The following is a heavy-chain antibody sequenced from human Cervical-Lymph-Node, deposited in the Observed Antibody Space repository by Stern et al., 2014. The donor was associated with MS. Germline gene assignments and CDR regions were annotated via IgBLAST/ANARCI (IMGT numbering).Heavy chain of an antibody. Sequence: VQLVESGAEVKKPGASVKVSCETSGHTFTSYGISWIRTVPGQGLEWLGWVSTYMGGTNFSQKFQGRVTMTTDSSTNSVYMELRSLRSDDTAVYFCARDRLGSHDIGGTYYRFWGQGTPITVS. CDR1: GHTFTSYG. D-gene: IGHD3-22*01. J-gene: IGHJ4*02. CDR2: VSTYMGGT. CDR3: ARDRLGSHDIGGTYYRF. V-gene: IGHV1-18*01.